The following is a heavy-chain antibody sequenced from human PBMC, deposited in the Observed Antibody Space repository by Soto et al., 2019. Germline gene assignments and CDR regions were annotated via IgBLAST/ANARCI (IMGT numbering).Heavy chain of an antibody. D-gene: IGHD2-21*02. J-gene: IGHJ4*02. CDR3: AKDTTRGVTAIFDY. CDR2: ISGSGGST. Sequence: GGSLRRSCAASGFTFSGYAMSWVRQAPGKGLEWVSAISGSGGSTYYADSVKGRFTISRDNSKNTLYLQMNSLRAEDTAVYYCAKDTTRGVTAIFDYWGQGTLVTVSS. V-gene: IGHV3-23*01. CDR1: GFTFSGYA.